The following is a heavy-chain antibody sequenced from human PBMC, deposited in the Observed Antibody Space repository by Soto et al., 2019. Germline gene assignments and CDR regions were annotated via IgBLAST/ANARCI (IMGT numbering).Heavy chain of an antibody. Sequence: QLQLQESGPGLVKPSETLSLTCTVSGGSISSSSYYWGWIRQPPGKGLEWIGSIYYSGSTYYNPSLKSRVTISGDTSKNQFSLKLSSVTAADTAVYYCARLKYYYDSSGYYPVSAFDIWGQGTMVTVSS. CDR1: GGSISSSSYY. D-gene: IGHD3-22*01. CDR3: ARLKYYYDSSGYYPVSAFDI. CDR2: IYYSGST. V-gene: IGHV4-39*01. J-gene: IGHJ3*02.